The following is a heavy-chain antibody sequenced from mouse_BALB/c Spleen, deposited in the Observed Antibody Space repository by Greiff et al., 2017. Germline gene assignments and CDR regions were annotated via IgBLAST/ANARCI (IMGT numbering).Heavy chain of an antibody. CDR1: GYSITSDYA. J-gene: IGHJ1*01. CDR2: ISYSGST. D-gene: IGHD1-1*01. Sequence: VQLKESGPGLVKPSQSLSLTCTVTGYSITSDYAWNWIRQFPGNKLEWMGYISYSGSTSYNPSLKSRISITRDTSKNQFFLQLNSVTTEDTATYYCAIYSHYYGSGFDVWGAGTTVTVAS. V-gene: IGHV3-2*02. CDR3: AIYSHYYGSGFDV.